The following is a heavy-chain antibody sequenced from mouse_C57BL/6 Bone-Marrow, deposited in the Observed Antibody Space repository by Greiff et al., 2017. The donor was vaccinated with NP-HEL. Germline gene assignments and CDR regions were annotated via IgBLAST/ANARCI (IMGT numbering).Heavy chain of an antibody. CDR1: GYTFTSYW. D-gene: IGHD1-1*01. CDR3: ARCGSRRTWFAY. CDR2: INPSSGYT. Sequence: QVQLQPSGAELAKPGASVKLSCKASGYTFTSYWMHWVKQRPGQGLEWIGYINPSSGYTKYNQKFKDKATLTADTSSSTAYLQLSSLTYEDSAVYYCARCGSRRTWFAYWGQGTLVTVSA. J-gene: IGHJ3*01. V-gene: IGHV1-7*01.